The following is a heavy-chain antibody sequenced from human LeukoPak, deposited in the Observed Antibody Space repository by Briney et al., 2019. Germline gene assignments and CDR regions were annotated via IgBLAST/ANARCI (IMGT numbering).Heavy chain of an antibody. Sequence: GGSLRLSCAASGFTFTNHWMHWVRQAPGKGLVWVSRINIDGSSTSYADSVKGRLTTSRDNARNTLYLQVNSLRAEDTAVYYCARGYGYTYGGGWFDTWGQGTLVTVSS. D-gene: IGHD5-18*01. V-gene: IGHV3-74*01. CDR2: INIDGSST. J-gene: IGHJ5*02. CDR1: GFTFTNHW. CDR3: ARGYGYTYGGGWFDT.